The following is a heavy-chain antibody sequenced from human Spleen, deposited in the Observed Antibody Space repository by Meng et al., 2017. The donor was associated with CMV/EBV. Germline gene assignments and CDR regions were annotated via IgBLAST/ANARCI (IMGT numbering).Heavy chain of an antibody. CDR1: GGSFSGYY. CDR2: ITHSRRT. V-gene: IGHV4-34*01. CDR3: ARSVSYSSSWFGY. J-gene: IGHJ4*02. D-gene: IGHD6-13*01. Sequence: CAVYGGSFSGYYWSWIRQPPGQGLEWIGAITHSRRTNYNPSLKSRVTISVDTSKNQFSLKLSSATAADTAVYYCARSVSYSSSWFGYWGQGTLVTVSS.